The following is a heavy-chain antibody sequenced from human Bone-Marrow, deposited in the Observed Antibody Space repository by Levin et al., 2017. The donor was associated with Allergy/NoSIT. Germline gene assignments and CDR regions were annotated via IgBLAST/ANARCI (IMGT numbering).Heavy chain of an antibody. Sequence: GESLKISCAASGFTFSHSYMSWIRQAPGKGLEWVCDISSSGNSKEYAGSVEGRFTVSRDNPENSLYLQMNSLRVDDTAVYFCARGRIYYGDGQHPLGVGPTFDSWGRGNLVIVSS. D-gene: IGHD3-10*01. CDR3: ARGRIYYGDGQHPLGVGPTFDS. CDR1: GFTFSHSY. V-gene: IGHV3-11*01. J-gene: IGHJ4*02. CDR2: ISSSGNSK.